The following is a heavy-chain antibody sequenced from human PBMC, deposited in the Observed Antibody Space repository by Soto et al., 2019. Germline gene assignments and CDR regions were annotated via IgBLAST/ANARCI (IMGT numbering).Heavy chain of an antibody. CDR2: ISSSSSYI. CDR3: ARELRAVDWYFDL. Sequence: EVQLVESGGGLVKPGGSLRLSCAASGFTFSSYSMNWVRQAPGKGLEWVSSISSSSSYIYYADSVKGRFTISRDNAKNSLYLQMNSLRAEDTAVYYCARELRAVDWYFDLWGRGTLVTVSS. D-gene: IGHD2-8*01. CDR1: GFTFSSYS. J-gene: IGHJ2*01. V-gene: IGHV3-21*01.